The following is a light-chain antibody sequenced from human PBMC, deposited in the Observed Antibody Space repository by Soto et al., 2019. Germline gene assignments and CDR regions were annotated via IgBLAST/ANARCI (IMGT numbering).Light chain of an antibody. V-gene: IGLV1-44*01. CDR1: GSSIGTNT. Sequence: QAVVTQPPSASGTPRQRVTISCSGSGSSIGTNTVNWYRQLPGTAPKLLIYGNNQRPSGVPDRFSGSKSGTSASLGISGLQSEDEADYYCAAWDGSLNNVLFGGGTKLTVL. J-gene: IGLJ2*01. CDR2: GNN. CDR3: AAWDGSLNNVL.